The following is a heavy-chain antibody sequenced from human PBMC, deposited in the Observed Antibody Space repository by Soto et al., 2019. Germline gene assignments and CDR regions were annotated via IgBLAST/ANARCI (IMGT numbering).Heavy chain of an antibody. D-gene: IGHD3-22*01. CDR1: GGSISSGGYS. V-gene: IGHV4-30-2*01. J-gene: IGHJ3*02. CDR3: ASPGLSGYDAFDI. CDR2: IYHSGST. Sequence: QLQLQESGSGLVKPSQTLSLTCAVSGGSISSGGYSWSWIRQPPGKGLEWIGYIYHSGSTYYNPSLKSRVTISVDRSKNQFSLKLSSVTAADTAVYYCASPGLSGYDAFDIWGQGTMVTVSS.